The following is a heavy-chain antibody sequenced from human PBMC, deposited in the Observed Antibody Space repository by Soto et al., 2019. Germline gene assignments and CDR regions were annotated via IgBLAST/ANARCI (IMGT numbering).Heavy chain of an antibody. V-gene: IGHV1-69*06. D-gene: IGHD6-19*01. Sequence: QVQLVQSGAEVKKPGSSVKVSCKASGGTFSSYAISWVRQAPGQGLEWMGGLIPIFGTANYAQKFQGRVTLTADKSTSTAYMELSSLRSEDTAVYYCARRRYSSGWTGSWFDPWGQGTLVTVSS. CDR3: ARRRYSSGWTGSWFDP. J-gene: IGHJ5*02. CDR1: GGTFSSYA. CDR2: LIPIFGTA.